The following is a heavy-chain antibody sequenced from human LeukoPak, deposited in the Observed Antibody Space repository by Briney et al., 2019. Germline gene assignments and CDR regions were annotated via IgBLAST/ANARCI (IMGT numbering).Heavy chain of an antibody. V-gene: IGHV4-59*01. CDR2: IYYSGST. J-gene: IGHJ3*02. CDR3: ARGYYDSSGYYYVPDAFDI. CDR1: GGSISSYY. Sequence: SEPLSLTCTVSGGSISSYYWSWLRQPPGKGLEWIGYIYYSGSTNYNPSLKSRVTISVDTSKNQFSLKLGSVTAADTAVYYCARGYYDSSGYYYVPDAFDIWGQGTMVTVSS. D-gene: IGHD3-22*01.